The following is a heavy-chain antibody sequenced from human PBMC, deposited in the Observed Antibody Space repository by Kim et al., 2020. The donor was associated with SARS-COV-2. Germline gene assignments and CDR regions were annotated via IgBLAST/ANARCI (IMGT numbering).Heavy chain of an antibody. Sequence: GGSLRLSCAASGFTFSSYWMSWVRQAPGKGLEWLANIKQDGRDKYYVDSVKGRFTISSDYAKNSLYLQMNSLRAEYTAVYYCARDSSSWLHYYYYYYMDV. CDR3: ARDSSSWLHYYYYYYMDV. CDR2: IKQDGRDK. J-gene: IGHJ6*03. CDR1: GFTFSSYW. D-gene: IGHD6-13*01. V-gene: IGHV3-7*01.